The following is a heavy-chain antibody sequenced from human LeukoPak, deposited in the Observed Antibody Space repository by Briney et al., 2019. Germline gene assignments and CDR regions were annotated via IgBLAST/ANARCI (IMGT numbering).Heavy chain of an antibody. V-gene: IGHV3-30-3*01. CDR2: ISYDGSNK. D-gene: IGHD6-6*01. CDR1: GFTFSSYA. CDR3: ASSSSSSTAMDFDY. Sequence: GGSLRLSCAASGFTFSSYAMRWVRQAPGKGLEWVAVISYDGSNKYYADSVKGRFTISRDNSKNTLYLQMNSLRAEDAAVYYCASSSSSSTAMDFDYWGQGTLVTVSS. J-gene: IGHJ4*02.